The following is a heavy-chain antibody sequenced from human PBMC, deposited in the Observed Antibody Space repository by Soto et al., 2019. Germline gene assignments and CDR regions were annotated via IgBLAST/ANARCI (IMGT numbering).Heavy chain of an antibody. V-gene: IGHV3-21*01. CDR1: GFTFSSYS. Sequence: EVQLVESGGGLVKPGGSLRLSCAASGFTFSSYSMNWVRQAPGKGLEWVSSISSSSSYIYYADSVKGRFTISRDNAKNSLYLQMNSLRAEDTAVYYCAREPPTGKGQGGYWGQGTLVTVSS. J-gene: IGHJ4*02. CDR2: ISSSSSYI. D-gene: IGHD1-1*01. CDR3: AREPPTGKGQGGY.